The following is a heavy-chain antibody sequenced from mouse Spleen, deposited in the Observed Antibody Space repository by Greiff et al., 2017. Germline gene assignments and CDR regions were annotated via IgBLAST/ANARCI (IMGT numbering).Heavy chain of an antibody. J-gene: IGHJ2*01. CDR2: ISSGSSTI. CDR3: ARRRYDGRGFDY. CDR1: GFTFSDYG. D-gene: IGHD2-14*01. Sequence: EVKLVESGGGLVKPGGSLKLSCAASGFTFSDYGMHWVRQAPEKGLEWVAYISSGSSTIYYADTVKGRFTISRDNAKNTLFLQMTSLRSEDTAMYYCARRRYDGRGFDYWGQGTTLTVSS. V-gene: IGHV5-17*01.